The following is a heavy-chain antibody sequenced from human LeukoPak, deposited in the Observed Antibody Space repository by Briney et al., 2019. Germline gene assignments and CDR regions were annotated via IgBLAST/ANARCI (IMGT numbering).Heavy chain of an antibody. J-gene: IGHJ4*02. V-gene: IGHV3-74*01. CDR1: GFTFSGYW. D-gene: IGHD1-26*01. CDR2: INEDGSIT. CDR3: ASDLGGIAGS. Sequence: GGSLRLSCAPSGFTFSGYWMHWVRQVPGKGLDWVSRINEDGSITTHSDSVKGRFTISRDNARNTLYLQMNSLRSEDTAVYYCASDLGGIAGSWGPGTLVTVSS.